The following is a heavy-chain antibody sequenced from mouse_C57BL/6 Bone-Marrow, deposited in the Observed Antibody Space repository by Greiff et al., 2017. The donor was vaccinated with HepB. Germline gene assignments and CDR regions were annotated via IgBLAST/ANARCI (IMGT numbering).Heavy chain of an antibody. V-gene: IGHV1-50*01. CDR3: ARDGSITTVVATNFDY. D-gene: IGHD1-1*01. CDR2: IDPSDSYT. Sequence: QVRLQQPGAELVKPGASVKLSCKASGYTFTSYWMQWVKQRPGQGLEWIGEIDPSDSYTNYNQKFKGKATLTVDTSSSTAYMQLSSLTSEDSAVYYCARDGSITTVVATNFDYWGQGTTLTVSS. J-gene: IGHJ2*01. CDR1: GYTFTSYW.